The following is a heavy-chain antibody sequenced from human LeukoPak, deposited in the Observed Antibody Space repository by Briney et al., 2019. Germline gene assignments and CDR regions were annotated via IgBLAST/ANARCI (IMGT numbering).Heavy chain of an antibody. CDR1: GGSFSGYY. CDR2: IYYNGNT. Sequence: PSETLSLTCAVYGGSFSGYYWSWIRQPPGKGLEWIGSIYYNGNTDYNPSLKSRVTISVETSKNQFSLKLSSVTAADTAVYYCARHRCSGGSCYPMNWFDPWGQGTLVTVSS. J-gene: IGHJ5*02. V-gene: IGHV4-34*01. D-gene: IGHD2-15*01. CDR3: ARHRCSGGSCYPMNWFDP.